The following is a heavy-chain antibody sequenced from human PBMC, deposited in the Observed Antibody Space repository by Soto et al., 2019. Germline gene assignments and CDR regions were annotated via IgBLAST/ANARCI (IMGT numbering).Heavy chain of an antibody. D-gene: IGHD3-3*01. Sequence: GGSLRLSCAASGFTFSSYAMHWVRQAPGKGLEWVAVISYDGSNKYYADSVKGRFTISRDNSKNTLYLQMNSLRAEDTAVYYCARDLEKFGVVSSDGMDVWGQGTTVTVS. CDR3: ARDLEKFGVVSSDGMDV. V-gene: IGHV3-30-3*01. CDR2: ISYDGSNK. J-gene: IGHJ6*02. CDR1: GFTFSSYA.